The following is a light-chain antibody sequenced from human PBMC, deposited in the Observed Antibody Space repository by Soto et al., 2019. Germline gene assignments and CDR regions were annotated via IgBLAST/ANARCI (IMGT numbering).Light chain of an antibody. CDR2: AAS. CDR1: QGINTY. CDR3: QQLDRYPIFT. J-gene: IGKJ3*01. Sequence: DIQLTQSPSFLSASVGDRVTITCRASQGINTYLAWYQLKPGKAPKLLIYAASTLQSGVPSRFSGSGSGTEFTLTISSLQPEDFATYYCQQLDRYPIFTFGPGTKVDIK. V-gene: IGKV1-9*01.